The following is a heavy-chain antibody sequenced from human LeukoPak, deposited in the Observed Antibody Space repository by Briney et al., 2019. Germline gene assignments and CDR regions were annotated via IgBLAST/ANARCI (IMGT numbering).Heavy chain of an antibody. Sequence: PGGSLRLSCSASGFTFSSYTMHWVRQPPGKGLEWIGEIHHSESTNYNPSLKSRVTISVDKSKNQFSLNLSSVTAADTAVYYCARDDTDHSKVAYWGQGTLVTVSS. V-gene: IGHV4-4*02. CDR3: ARDDTDHSKVAY. J-gene: IGHJ4*02. CDR2: IHHSEST. D-gene: IGHD2-8*02. CDR1: GFTFSSYTM.